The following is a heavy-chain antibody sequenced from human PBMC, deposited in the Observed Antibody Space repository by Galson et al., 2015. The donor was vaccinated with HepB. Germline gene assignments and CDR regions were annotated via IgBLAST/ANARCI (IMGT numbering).Heavy chain of an antibody. J-gene: IGHJ4*02. CDR3: ARGLYYDFWSGYNDY. CDR2: ISYDGSNK. D-gene: IGHD3-3*01. V-gene: IGHV3-30-3*01. Sequence: SLRLSCAASGFTFSSYAMHWVRQAPGKGLEWVAVISYDGSNKYYADSVKGRFTISRDNSKNTLYPQMNSLRAEDTAVYYCARGLYYDFWSGYNDYWGQGTLVTVSS. CDR1: GFTFSSYA.